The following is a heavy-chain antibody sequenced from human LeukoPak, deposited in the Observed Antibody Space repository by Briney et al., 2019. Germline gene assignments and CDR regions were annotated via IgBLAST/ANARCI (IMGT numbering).Heavy chain of an antibody. D-gene: IGHD3-10*01. J-gene: IGHJ6*03. CDR1: GGTFSRYA. CDR3: ATSGGDYYYYSLDG. Sequence: SVKVSCKASGGTFSRYAISWVRQAPGQGLEWMGGIIPVLGTTNYAQTFQNKVTITADESTSTTYMELSSLTSEDTAVYYCATSGGDYYYYSLDGWGKGTPVTISS. V-gene: IGHV1-69*13. CDR2: IIPVLGTT.